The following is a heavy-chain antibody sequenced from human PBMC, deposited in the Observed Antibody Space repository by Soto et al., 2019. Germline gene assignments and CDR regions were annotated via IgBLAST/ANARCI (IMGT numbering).Heavy chain of an antibody. V-gene: IGHV3-21*01. CDR2: ISSSSSYI. CDR1: GLPFISYI. D-gene: IGHD3-10*01. CDR3: ARDRYYYGSGSYSGFDY. J-gene: IGHJ4*02. Sequence: PGVSMRVSCAASGLPFISYIMNWVRKAPGKGLEWVSSISSSSSYIYYADSVKGRFTISRDNAKNSLYLQMNSLRAEDTAVYYCARDRYYYGSGSYSGFDYWGQGTLVTV.